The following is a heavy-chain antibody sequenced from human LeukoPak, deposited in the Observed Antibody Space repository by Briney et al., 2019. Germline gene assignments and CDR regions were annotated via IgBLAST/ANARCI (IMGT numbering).Heavy chain of an antibody. D-gene: IGHD3-10*01. V-gene: IGHV1-18*01. CDR1: GYTFTSYG. Sequence: ASVKVSCKASGYTFTSYGISWVRQAPGQGLEWVGWISAYNGNTNYVQKLQGRVTMTTDTSTSTAYMELRSLRSDDTAVYYCARIVNPSDYYGSGSYSYWGQGTLVTVSS. CDR2: ISAYNGNT. J-gene: IGHJ4*02. CDR3: ARIVNPSDYYGSGSYSY.